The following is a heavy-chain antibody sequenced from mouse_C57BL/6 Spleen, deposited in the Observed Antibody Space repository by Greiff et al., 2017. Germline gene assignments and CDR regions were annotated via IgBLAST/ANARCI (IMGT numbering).Heavy chain of an antibody. CDR3: ARGGNYGGAWFAY. J-gene: IGHJ3*01. D-gene: IGHD2-1*01. CDR2: ISDGGSYT. Sequence: EVMLVESGGGLVKPGGSLKLSCAASGFTFSSYAMSWVRQTPEKRLEWVATISDGGSYTYYPDNVKGRFTISRDNAKNNLYLQMSHLKSEDTAMYYCARGGNYGGAWFAYWGQGTLVTVSA. V-gene: IGHV5-4*03. CDR1: GFTFSSYA.